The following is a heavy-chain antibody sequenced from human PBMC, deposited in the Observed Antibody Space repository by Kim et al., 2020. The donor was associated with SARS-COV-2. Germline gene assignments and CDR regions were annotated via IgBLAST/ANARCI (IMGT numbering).Heavy chain of an antibody. V-gene: IGHV4-59*13. CDR1: GGSISSYY. CDR2: IYYSGST. CDR3: ARGGARGYYYYGVDV. Sequence: SETLSLTCTVSGGSISSYYWSWIRQPPGKGLEWIGYIYYSGSTNYNPSLKTRVTISVDTSKNQFSLKLSSVTAADTAVYYCARGGARGYYYYGVDVWGQGTTVTVSS. J-gene: IGHJ6*02. D-gene: IGHD1-26*01.